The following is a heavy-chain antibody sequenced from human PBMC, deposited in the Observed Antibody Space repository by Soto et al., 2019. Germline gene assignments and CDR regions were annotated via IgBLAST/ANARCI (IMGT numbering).Heavy chain of an antibody. D-gene: IGHD6-13*01. J-gene: IGHJ4*02. CDR3: ARDDTAAAGLDY. CDR1: GDSLSSANW. V-gene: IGHV4-4*02. Sequence: QVQLQESGPGLVKPSGTLSLTCAVSGDSLSSANWWNWVRQPPGKGLEWIGEIYHSGSTNYHPSLRSRGTLPLYKSKNHFSLTLSSVTAADTAVYYCARDDTAAAGLDYWGQGILVTVSS. CDR2: IYHSGST.